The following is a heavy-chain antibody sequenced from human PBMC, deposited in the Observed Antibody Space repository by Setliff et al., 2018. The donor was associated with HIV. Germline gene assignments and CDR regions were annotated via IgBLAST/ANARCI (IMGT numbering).Heavy chain of an antibody. J-gene: IGHJ4*02. Sequence: SETVSLTCTVSGGSITRTPYYWGWIRQPPGKGLEWIGSIHHSGTAYDNPSLKSRVTISVDPSKNQILLRLSSVTAADTAVYYCARLSGGMVPNYWGQGTLVTVSS. D-gene: IGHD3-10*01. V-gene: IGHV4-39*01. CDR3: ARLSGGMVPNY. CDR1: GGSITRTPYY. CDR2: IHHSGTA.